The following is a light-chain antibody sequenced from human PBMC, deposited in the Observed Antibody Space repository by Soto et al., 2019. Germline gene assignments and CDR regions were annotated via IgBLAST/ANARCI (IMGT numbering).Light chain of an antibody. CDR3: QQYDNYWT. CDR2: DAS. J-gene: IGKJ1*01. CDR1: QSISSW. Sequence: DIQMTQSPSTLSATAGDRVTITCLASQSISSWLAWYQHKPGKAPKLLIYDASNLDSGVPSRFSGSGSGTECSLTISNLQPDDCATYYCQQYDNYWTFGQGTRVEIK. V-gene: IGKV1-5*01.